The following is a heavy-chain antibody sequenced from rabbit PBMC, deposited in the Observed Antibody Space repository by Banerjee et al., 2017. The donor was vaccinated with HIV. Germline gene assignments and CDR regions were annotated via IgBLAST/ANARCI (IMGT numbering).Heavy chain of an antibody. CDR2: IYAGSGST. CDR3: ARDLSNSYDGGSSYGFNL. Sequence: QSLEESGGDLVKPGASLTLTCTASGFSFSSSYYMCWVRQAPGKGLEWIACIYAGSGSTYYASWAKGRFTISKTSSTTVTLQMTSLTAADTATYFCARDLSNSYDGGSSYGFNLWGPGTLVTVS. J-gene: IGHJ4*01. CDR1: GFSFSSSYY. D-gene: IGHD8-1*01. V-gene: IGHV1S40*01.